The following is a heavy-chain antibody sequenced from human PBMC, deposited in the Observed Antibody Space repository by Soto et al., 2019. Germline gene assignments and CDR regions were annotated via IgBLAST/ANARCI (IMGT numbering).Heavy chain of an antibody. CDR1: GGSVSSGSYY. Sequence: PSETLSLTCTVSGGSVSSGSYYWSWIRQPPGKGLEWIGYIYHSGSTNYNPFLKGRVTISVDTSKSQFSLKLSSVTAADTAVYYCARVWYYYDSGGHYYFDYWGQGTLVTVSS. J-gene: IGHJ4*02. CDR3: ARVWYYYDSGGHYYFDY. CDR2: IYHSGST. V-gene: IGHV4-61*01. D-gene: IGHD3-22*01.